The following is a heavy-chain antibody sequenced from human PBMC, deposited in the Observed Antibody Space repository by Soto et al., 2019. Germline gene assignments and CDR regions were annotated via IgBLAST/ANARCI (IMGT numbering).Heavy chain of an antibody. CDR1: GFILRDYV. V-gene: IGHV3-30*18. D-gene: IGHD2-21*01. J-gene: IGHJ6*02. Sequence: QVQLVESGGGVVQPGRSLRLSCAASGFILRDYVMHWVRQAPGKGLEWVAVMSSDGSQKYYGDSVKGRFSVSRDNSKSTLFLQMNSLRTEDTAVYYCAKMIAKTYWYYGMDVCGQGTTVTVSS. CDR3: AKMIAKTYWYYGMDV. CDR2: MSSDGSQK.